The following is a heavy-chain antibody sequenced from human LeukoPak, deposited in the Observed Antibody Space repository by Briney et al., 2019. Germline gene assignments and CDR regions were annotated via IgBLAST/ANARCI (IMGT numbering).Heavy chain of an antibody. CDR2: ISYDGSNK. Sequence: PGGSLRLSCAASGFTFSSYGMHWVRQAPGKGLEWVAVISYDGSNKYYADSVKGRFTISRDNSKNTLYLQMNSLRAEDTAVYYCAKDLVGATGFDYWGQGTLVTVSS. J-gene: IGHJ4*02. CDR1: GFTFSSYG. CDR3: AKDLVGATGFDY. D-gene: IGHD1-26*01. V-gene: IGHV3-30*18.